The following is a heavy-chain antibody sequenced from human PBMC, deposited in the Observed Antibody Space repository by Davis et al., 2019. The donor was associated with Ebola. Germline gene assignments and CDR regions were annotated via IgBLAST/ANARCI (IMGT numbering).Heavy chain of an antibody. Sequence: AVSVKVPRKASGYTFTNHYMHRARQAPGQGLEWMGWTTIYNGDTKYAQNLQGRVTMTTDTSTNTAYMELRSLRSDDTAVYYCARARGVGATSIAWFEPWGQGTLVTVSS. J-gene: IGHJ5*02. V-gene: IGHV1-18*04. CDR1: GYTFTNHY. D-gene: IGHD1-26*01. CDR3: ARARGVGATSIAWFEP. CDR2: TTIYNGDT.